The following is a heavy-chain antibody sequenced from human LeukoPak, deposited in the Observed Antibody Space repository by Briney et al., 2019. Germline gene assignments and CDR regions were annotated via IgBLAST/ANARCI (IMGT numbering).Heavy chain of an antibody. CDR3: ARHCPYSSSWSHFDY. CDR2: IYHSGST. CDR1: GGSISNYY. D-gene: IGHD6-13*01. Sequence: SETLSLTCTVSGGSISNYYWSWIRQPPGKGLEWIGYIYHSGSTNYSPSLKSRVTISVDTSKNQFSLKLSSVTAADTAVYYCARHCPYSSSWSHFDYWGQGTQVTVSS. J-gene: IGHJ4*02. V-gene: IGHV4-59*08.